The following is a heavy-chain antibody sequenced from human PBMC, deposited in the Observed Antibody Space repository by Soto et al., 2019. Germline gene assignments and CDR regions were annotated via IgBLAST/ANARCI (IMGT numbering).Heavy chain of an antibody. CDR2: IYPGDSDT. Sequence: GESLKISCKGSGYSFTSYWIGWVRQMPGKGLEWMGIIYPGDSDTRYSPSFQGQVTISAAKSISTAYLQWSSLKASDTAMYYCARRDGHIVVVTAKYYFDYWGQGTLVTVSS. D-gene: IGHD2-21*02. CDR3: ARRDGHIVVVTAKYYFDY. J-gene: IGHJ4*02. V-gene: IGHV5-51*01. CDR1: GYSFTSYW.